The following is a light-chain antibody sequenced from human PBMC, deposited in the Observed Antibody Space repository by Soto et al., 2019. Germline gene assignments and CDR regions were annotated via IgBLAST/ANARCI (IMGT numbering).Light chain of an antibody. CDR2: DVD. CDR1: SSDVGGYNF. CDR3: SSYSGTSTLVV. V-gene: IGLV2-14*01. J-gene: IGLJ2*01. Sequence: QSALTQPASMSGSPGQSIAISCTGTSSDVGGYNFVSWYQQHPGKAPKLMIYDVDIRRSGVSDRFSGSKSGNTASLTISGLQAEDEADYYCSSYSGTSTLVVFGGGTKLTVL.